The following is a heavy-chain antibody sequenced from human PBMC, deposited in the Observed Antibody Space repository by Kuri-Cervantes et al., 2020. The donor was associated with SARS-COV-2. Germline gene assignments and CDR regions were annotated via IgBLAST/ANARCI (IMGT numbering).Heavy chain of an antibody. CDR1: GFTFSGYA. CDR3: AKAEDSSSWYYFDY. CDR2: ISGSGGST. D-gene: IGHD6-13*01. Sequence: GESLKISCAASGFTFSGYAMSWVRQAPGKGLEWVSAISGSGGSTYYADSVKGRFTISRDNSKNTLCLQMNSLRVEDTAVYYCAKAEDSSSWYYFDYWGQGTLVTVSS. V-gene: IGHV3-23*01. J-gene: IGHJ4*02.